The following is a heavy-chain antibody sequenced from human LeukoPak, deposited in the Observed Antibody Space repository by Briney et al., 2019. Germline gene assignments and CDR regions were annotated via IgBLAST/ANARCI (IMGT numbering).Heavy chain of an antibody. CDR3: ARGGKATVVTM. D-gene: IGHD4-23*01. CDR2: MYSSGST. J-gene: IGHJ4*02. Sequence: SETLSLTCTVSGGSINSYYWTWIRQSAGKGLEWIGCMYSSGSTNYNPSLKSRVSMSVDTSKNQFSVKLTSVTAADTAVYYCARGGKATVVTMWGQGILATVSS. CDR1: GGSINSYY. V-gene: IGHV4-4*07.